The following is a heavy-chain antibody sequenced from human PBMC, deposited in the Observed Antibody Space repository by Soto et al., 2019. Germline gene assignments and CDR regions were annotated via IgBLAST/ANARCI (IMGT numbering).Heavy chain of an antibody. CDR3: AREPRYCRGGSCSITGDAYDI. CDR1: GFIVSDTY. J-gene: IGHJ3*02. V-gene: IGHV3-66*01. Sequence: EVQLVESGGGLVQPGGSLRLSCTASGFIVSDTYVNWVRQAPGKGLEWVSVISNRGDTHYADDVRGRFSLSRDISDNTLHLQMNNLRVEDTAVYYCAREPRYCRGGSCSITGDAYDIWGQGTMVTVSS. D-gene: IGHD2-15*01. CDR2: ISNRGDT.